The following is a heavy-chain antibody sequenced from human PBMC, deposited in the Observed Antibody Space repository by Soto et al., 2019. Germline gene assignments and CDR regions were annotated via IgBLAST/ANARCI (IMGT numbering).Heavy chain of an antibody. Sequence: GGSLRLSCAAAGFAFSSYGMHWVRQAPGKGLEWVAVISYDGSNEYYADSVKGRFAISRDNSKNTLYLQMNSLRTEDTAVYYCAKDNNPVVVPAAMGGVAVWGQGTMVTVS. CDR1: GFAFSSYG. CDR3: AKDNNPVVVPAAMGGVAV. CDR2: ISYDGSNE. V-gene: IGHV3-30*18. D-gene: IGHD2-2*01. J-gene: IGHJ6*02.